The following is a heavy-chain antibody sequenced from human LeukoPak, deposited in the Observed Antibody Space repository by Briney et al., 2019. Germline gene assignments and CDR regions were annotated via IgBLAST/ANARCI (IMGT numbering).Heavy chain of an antibody. V-gene: IGHV1-8*01. CDR2: MNPNSGNT. CDR1: GYTSTSYY. J-gene: IGHJ4*02. CDR3: ARGRYSSSWYYFDY. Sequence: GASVRISCKASGYTSTSYYINWVRQATGQGLEWMGWMNPNSGNTGYAQKFQGRVTMTRNTSISTAYMELSSLRSEDTAVYYCARGRYSSSWYYFDYWGQGTLVTVSS. D-gene: IGHD6-13*01.